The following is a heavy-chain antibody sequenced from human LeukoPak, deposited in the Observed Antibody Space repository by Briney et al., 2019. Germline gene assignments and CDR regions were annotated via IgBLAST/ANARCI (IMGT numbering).Heavy chain of an antibody. Sequence: GGSLRPSCAASGFTFSDYYMSWIRQAPGKGLEWVSYISSSCSTIYYADSVKGRFTISRDNAKNSLYLQMNSLRAEDTAVYYCARKSDYDSSGYYPVYYWGQGTLVTVSS. CDR3: ARKSDYDSSGYYPVYY. V-gene: IGHV3-11*01. J-gene: IGHJ4*02. CDR2: ISSSCSTI. D-gene: IGHD3-22*01. CDR1: GFTFSDYY.